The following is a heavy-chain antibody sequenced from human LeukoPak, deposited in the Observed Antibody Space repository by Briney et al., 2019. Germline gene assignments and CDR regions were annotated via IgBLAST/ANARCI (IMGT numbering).Heavy chain of an antibody. CDR3: ARDSGSYGWFDP. Sequence: PSETLSLTCTVSGGSISSGSSYWTWMRQPAGKGLEWIGRIYISGSTNNNPSLKSRVTISVDTSKNQFSLKLSSVPAADTAVYYCARDSGSYGWFDPWGQGTLVTVSS. V-gene: IGHV4-61*02. J-gene: IGHJ5*02. CDR1: GGSISSGSSY. CDR2: IYISGST. D-gene: IGHD1-26*01.